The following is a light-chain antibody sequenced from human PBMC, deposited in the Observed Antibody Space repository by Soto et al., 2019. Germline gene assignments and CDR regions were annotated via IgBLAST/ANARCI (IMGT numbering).Light chain of an antibody. J-gene: IGLJ3*02. CDR1: SSDVGGYNY. CDR2: EVT. CDR3: SSYAGSNWV. Sequence: QSALTQPPSASGSPGQSVTISCTGTSSDVGGYNYVSWYQQHPGKAPKVMIYEVTKRPSGVPDRFSGAKSGNTASLTVSGLQAEDEADYYCSSYAGSNWVFGGGTKLTVL. V-gene: IGLV2-8*01.